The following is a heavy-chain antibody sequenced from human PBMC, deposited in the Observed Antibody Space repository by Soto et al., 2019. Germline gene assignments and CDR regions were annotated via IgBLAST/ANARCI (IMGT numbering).Heavy chain of an antibody. CDR1: GGTFSSYA. V-gene: IGHV1-69*13. D-gene: IGHD1-26*01. Sequence: ASVKVSCKASGGTFSSYAISWVRQAPGQGLEWMGGIFPIFGTADYAQKFQGRVTITADESTSTAYMELSSLRSEDTAVYYCASHSGSSPEGRYYYGMDVWGQGTTVTVSS. CDR3: ASHSGSSPEGRYYYGMDV. CDR2: IFPIFGTA. J-gene: IGHJ6*02.